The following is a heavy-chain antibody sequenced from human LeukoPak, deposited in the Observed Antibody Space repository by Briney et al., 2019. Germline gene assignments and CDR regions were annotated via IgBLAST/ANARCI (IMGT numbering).Heavy chain of an antibody. CDR3: VRRYSSGATPGRGAFDF. CDR2: FSVSGGNT. V-gene: IGHV3-23*01. CDR1: RVSFRDEA. J-gene: IGHJ3*01. Sequence: GAPRLSPVPPRVSFRDEAICWGPPGPGEGVGWGSAFSVSGGNTYYADSVKGRFTISRDDFKNTVYLQMNSLRVEDTAVYYCVRRYSSGATPGRGAFDFWGQGTMVTVSS. D-gene: IGHD2-15*01.